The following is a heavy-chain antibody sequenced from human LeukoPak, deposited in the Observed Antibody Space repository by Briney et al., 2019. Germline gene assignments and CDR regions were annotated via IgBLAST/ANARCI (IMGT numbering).Heavy chain of an antibody. CDR3: TTDSYDT. V-gene: IGHV3-15*01. D-gene: IGHD3-16*01. Sequence: PGGSLRLSCTASGFTFGDYAMSWVRQAPGKGLEWVGRIISKIDGGTTDYAAPVKGRFTISRDDSKNTLFLQMNSLKTEDTAVYYCTTDSYDTWGRGTLVTVSS. J-gene: IGHJ4*02. CDR2: IISKIDGGTT. CDR1: GFTFGDYA.